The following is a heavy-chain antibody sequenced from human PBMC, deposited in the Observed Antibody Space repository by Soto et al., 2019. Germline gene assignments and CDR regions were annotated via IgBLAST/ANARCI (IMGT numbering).Heavy chain of an antibody. CDR3: AGSIAARPGGYGMDV. J-gene: IGHJ6*02. V-gene: IGHV4-59*01. Sequence: KTSETLSLTCTVSGGSISSYYWSWIRQPPGKGLEWIGYIYYSGSTNYNPPLKSRVTISVDTSKNQFSLKLSSVTAADTAVYYCAGSIAARPGGYGMDVWGQGTTVTV. CDR1: GGSISSYY. D-gene: IGHD6-6*01. CDR2: IYYSGST.